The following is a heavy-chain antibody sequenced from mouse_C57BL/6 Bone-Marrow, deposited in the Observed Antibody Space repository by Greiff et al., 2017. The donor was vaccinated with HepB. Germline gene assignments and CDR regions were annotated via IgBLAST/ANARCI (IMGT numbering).Heavy chain of an antibody. D-gene: IGHD1-1*01. V-gene: IGHV1-64*01. Sequence: VQLQQPGAELVKPGASVKLSCKASGYTFTSYWMHWVKQRPGQGLEWIGMIHPNSGSTNYNEKFKSKATLTVDKSSSTAYMQLSSLTSEDSAVYYCARWYYGSSWFAYWGQGTLVTVSA. J-gene: IGHJ3*01. CDR2: IHPNSGST. CDR1: GYTFTSYW. CDR3: ARWYYGSSWFAY.